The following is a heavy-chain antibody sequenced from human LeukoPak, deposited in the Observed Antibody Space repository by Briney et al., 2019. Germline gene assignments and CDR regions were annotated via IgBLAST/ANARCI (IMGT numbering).Heavy chain of an antibody. Sequence: ASVKVSYKASGYIFTAYYIHWVRQPPAQGLEWMGWINPNTGGTNFAQRFQGRVTMTRDTPINTAYMELSSLRSDDTAMYYCAREGAPQLSSYFDHWGQGSLVTVSS. V-gene: IGHV1-2*02. CDR1: GYIFTAYY. J-gene: IGHJ4*02. CDR3: AREGAPQLSSYFDH. D-gene: IGHD1-1*01. CDR2: INPNTGGT.